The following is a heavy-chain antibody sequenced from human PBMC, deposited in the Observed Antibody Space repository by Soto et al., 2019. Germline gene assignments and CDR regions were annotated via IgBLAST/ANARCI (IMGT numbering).Heavy chain of an antibody. CDR3: VKDGRPAVFGHWFDP. CDR1: GFTFNSFS. V-gene: IGHV3-30*04. D-gene: IGHD3-10*01. J-gene: IGHJ5*02. CDR2: ISYDRSEK. Sequence: GGSLRLSCAASGFTFNSFSMHWVRQAPGKGLEWVAVISYDRSEKYYADSVKGRFNITRDNAKKTLYLEINGLRPEDTAVYYCVKDGRPAVFGHWFDPWGQGTLVTVSS.